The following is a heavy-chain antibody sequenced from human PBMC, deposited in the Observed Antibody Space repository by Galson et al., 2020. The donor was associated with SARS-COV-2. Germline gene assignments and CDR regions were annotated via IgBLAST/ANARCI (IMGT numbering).Heavy chain of an antibody. J-gene: IGHJ5*01. D-gene: IGHD3-10*01. Sequence: GESLKISCKASGYRFTSYWIGRVRQMPGKGLEWMGIFYPGDSDTRHRPSFQGQVTMSADKSSSTAYLQWSSLKASDTAIYYCARQSSYYYGSPSYLNGNNWCESWGQGALVTVAS. CDR1: GYRFTSYW. CDR3: ARQSSYYYGSPSYLNGNNWCES. V-gene: IGHV5-51*01. CDR2: FYPGDSDT.